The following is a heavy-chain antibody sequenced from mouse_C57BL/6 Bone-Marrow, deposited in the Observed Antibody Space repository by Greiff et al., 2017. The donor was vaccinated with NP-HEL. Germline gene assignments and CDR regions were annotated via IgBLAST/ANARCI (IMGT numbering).Heavy chain of an antibody. D-gene: IGHD2-5*01. V-gene: IGHV1-61*01. CDR1: GYTITSYW. Sequence: QVQLQQPGAELVRPGSSVKLSCKASGYTITSYWMDWVKQRPGQGLEWIGNIYPSDSETHYNQKFKDKATLTADKSSSTAYMQLSSLTSEDSTVYFCARKWAYYSNYVVWYFDVWGTGTTVTVSS. J-gene: IGHJ1*03. CDR3: ARKWAYYSNYVVWYFDV. CDR2: IYPSDSET.